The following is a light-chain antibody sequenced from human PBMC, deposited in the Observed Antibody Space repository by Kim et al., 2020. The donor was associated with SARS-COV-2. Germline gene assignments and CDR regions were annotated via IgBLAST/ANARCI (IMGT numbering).Light chain of an antibody. Sequence: ASVGDRVAITCRASETISSYINWYQQKPGTAPKLVIYAASSLQSGVPSRFSGSGSGADYTLSISSLQPEDFATYYCKQSYSTPPTFGQGTKVDIK. J-gene: IGKJ1*01. CDR1: ETISSY. CDR3: KQSYSTPPT. CDR2: AAS. V-gene: IGKV1-39*01.